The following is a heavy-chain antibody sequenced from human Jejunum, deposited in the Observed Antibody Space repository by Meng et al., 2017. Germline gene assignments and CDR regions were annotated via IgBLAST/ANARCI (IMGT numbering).Heavy chain of an antibody. CDR2: TYYRAKWYI. Sequence: QIHLWQSGQGLVKPSKDLSLSCAISGDSVPSNSAGWNWIRQSPSRGLEWLGRTYYRAKWYIDSAVSVKSRITITPDTSKNQFSLHLNSVTPEDTAVYYCASGGLVRSTRDYFDYWGQGTLVTVSS. D-gene: IGHD1-26*01. V-gene: IGHV6-1*01. CDR3: ASGGLVRSTRDYFDY. J-gene: IGHJ4*02. CDR1: GDSVPSNSAG.